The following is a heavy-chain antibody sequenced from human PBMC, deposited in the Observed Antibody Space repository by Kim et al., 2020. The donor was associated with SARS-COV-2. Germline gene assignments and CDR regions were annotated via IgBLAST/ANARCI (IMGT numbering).Heavy chain of an antibody. CDR2: T. D-gene: IGHD1-20*01. V-gene: IGHV4-59*09. CDR3: ARGSAITFDY. Sequence: TNYNPSLKSRVTISVDTSKNQFSPKLSSVTAADTAVYYCARGSAITFDYWGQGTLVTVSS. J-gene: IGHJ4*02.